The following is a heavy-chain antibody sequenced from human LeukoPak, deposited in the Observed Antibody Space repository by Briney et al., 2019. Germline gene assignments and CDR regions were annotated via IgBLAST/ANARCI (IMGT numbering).Heavy chain of an antibody. CDR2: IWYDGSNK. CDR1: GFTFSSYG. J-gene: IGHJ4*02. Sequence: GGSLRLSCAASGFTFSSYGMHWVRQAPGKGLEWVAVIWYDGSNKYYADSVKGRFTISRDNSKNTLYLQMNSLRAEDTAVYYCARVGKGSSWYYFDYWGQGTLVTVSS. V-gene: IGHV3-33*01. D-gene: IGHD6-13*01. CDR3: ARVGKGSSWYYFDY.